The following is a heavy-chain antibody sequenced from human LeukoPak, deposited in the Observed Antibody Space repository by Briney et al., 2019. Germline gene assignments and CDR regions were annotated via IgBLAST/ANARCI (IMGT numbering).Heavy chain of an antibody. CDR1: GGSIRSYY. CDR2: IYYSGST. V-gene: IGHV4-59*12. D-gene: IGHD3-22*01. J-gene: IGHJ5*01. Sequence: PSETLSLTCTVSGGSIRSYYWSWIRQPPGKGLEWIGYIYYSGSTNYNPSLKSRVTISVDTSKNQFSLKLNSVTAADTAVYYCARDSYYYDSSGYSSITPDSWGQGTLVTVSS. CDR3: ARDSYYYDSSGYSSITPDS.